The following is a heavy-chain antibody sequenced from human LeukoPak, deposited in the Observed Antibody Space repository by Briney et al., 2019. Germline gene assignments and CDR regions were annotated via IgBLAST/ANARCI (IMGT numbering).Heavy chain of an antibody. D-gene: IGHD3-10*01. CDR2: INPSGGST. CDR1: GYTFTSYY. Sequence: GASVKVSCKASGYTFTSYYMHWVRQAPGQGLEWMGIINPSGGSTSYAQKFQGRVTMTRDTSTSTVYMELSSLRSEDTAVHYCARSTITMVRGVLGPFDYWGQGTLVTVSS. J-gene: IGHJ4*02. V-gene: IGHV1-46*01. CDR3: ARSTITMVRGVLGPFDY.